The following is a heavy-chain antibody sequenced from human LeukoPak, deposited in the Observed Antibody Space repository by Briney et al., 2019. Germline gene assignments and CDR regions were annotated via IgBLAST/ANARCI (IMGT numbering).Heavy chain of an antibody. CDR2: ITGDSAYI. D-gene: IGHD1-1*01. V-gene: IGHV3-21*01. CDR1: GFTFSTYA. CDR3: ARQGYNWNDSDNWFDP. Sequence: GGSLRLSCAASGFTFSTYAMNWVRQAPGEGLKWVSCITGDSAYIYYADSVKGRFTISRDNAKNSLYLQMNSLRAEDTAVYYCARQGYNWNDSDNWFDPWGQGTLVTVSS. J-gene: IGHJ5*02.